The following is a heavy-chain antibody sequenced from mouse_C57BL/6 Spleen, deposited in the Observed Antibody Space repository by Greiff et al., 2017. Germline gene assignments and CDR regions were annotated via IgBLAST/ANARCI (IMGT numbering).Heavy chain of an antibody. Sequence: VQLQQSGAELARPGASVKMSCKASGYTFTSYTMHWVKQRPGQGLEWIGYINPSSGYTKYNQKFKDKATLTADKSSSTAYMQLSSLTSEDSAVYYCARKGYSNYPFAYWGQGTLVTVSA. V-gene: IGHV1-4*01. J-gene: IGHJ3*01. D-gene: IGHD2-5*01. CDR3: ARKGYSNYPFAY. CDR1: GYTFTSYT. CDR2: INPSSGYT.